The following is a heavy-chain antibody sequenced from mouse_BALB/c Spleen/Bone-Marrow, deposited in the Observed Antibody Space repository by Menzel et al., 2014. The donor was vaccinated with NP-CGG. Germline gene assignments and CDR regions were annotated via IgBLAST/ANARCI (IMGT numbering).Heavy chain of an antibody. Sequence: QVQLQQSGAELVRPGASVKMSCKASGYTFTSYWMHWVKQRPGQGLEWIGVIDPSDSYTSYNQKFKGKATLTVDTSSSPTYMQLSSLTSEDSAGYYCARGDYYGSSYGYYAMDYWGQGTSVTVSS. J-gene: IGHJ4*01. CDR3: ARGDYYGSSYGYYAMDY. CDR1: GYTFTSYW. D-gene: IGHD1-1*01. CDR2: IDPSDSYT. V-gene: IGHV1-59*01.